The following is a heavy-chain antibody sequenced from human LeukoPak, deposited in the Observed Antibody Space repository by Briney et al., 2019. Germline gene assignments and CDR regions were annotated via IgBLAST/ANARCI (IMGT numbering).Heavy chain of an antibody. Sequence: PGGSLRLSCAASGFIISNNYMSWVRQAPGEGLEWVSVIYSDDRTFYADSVKGRFTISRDSSKTILYIQMNSLRAEDTAVYYCARSIYGPFDSWGQGTLVTVSS. CDR1: GFIISNNY. CDR2: IYSDDRT. J-gene: IGHJ4*02. V-gene: IGHV3-66*01. CDR3: ARSIYGPFDS. D-gene: IGHD3-3*01.